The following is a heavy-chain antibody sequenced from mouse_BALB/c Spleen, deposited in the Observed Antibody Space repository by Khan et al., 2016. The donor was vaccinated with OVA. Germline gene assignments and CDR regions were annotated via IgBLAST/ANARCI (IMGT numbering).Heavy chain of an antibody. CDR1: GYSITSDYA. Sequence: VQLKESGPGLVKPSQSLSLTCTVTGYSITSDYAWNLIRQFPGNKLEWMGYISYSGNTKYNPSLKSRISITRDTSENQFFLQLNSVTIEDTATYYCARIYGGDFDYWGQGTTLTVSS. D-gene: IGHD1-1*01. J-gene: IGHJ2*01. V-gene: IGHV3-2*02. CDR2: ISYSGNT. CDR3: ARIYGGDFDY.